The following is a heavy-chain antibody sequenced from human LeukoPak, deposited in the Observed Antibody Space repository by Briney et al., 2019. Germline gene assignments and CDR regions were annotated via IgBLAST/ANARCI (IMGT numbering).Heavy chain of an antibody. CDR2: ISSSSSYI. D-gene: IGHD1-26*01. CDR3: ARNIVGAPPGFDY. V-gene: IGHV3-21*01. CDR1: GFTFSSCS. Sequence: TGGSLRLSCAASGFTFSSCSMNWVRQAPGKGLEWVSSISSSSSYIYYADSVKGRFTISRDNAKNSLYLQMNSLRAEDTAVYYCARNIVGAPPGFDYWGQGTLVTVSS. J-gene: IGHJ4*02.